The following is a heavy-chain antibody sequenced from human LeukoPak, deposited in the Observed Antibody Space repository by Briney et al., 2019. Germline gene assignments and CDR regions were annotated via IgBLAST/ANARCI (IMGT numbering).Heavy chain of an antibody. V-gene: IGHV3-48*01. CDR1: GFTFSSYS. Sequence: PGGSLKLSCAASGFTFSSYSMNWVRQAPGKGLEWVSYITSSSSIIYYGDSVKGRFTVSRDNAENSLYLQMNSLRAEDTAVYYCARVRLWHYPVDSWGQGTLVTVSS. CDR3: ARVRLWHYPVDS. J-gene: IGHJ4*02. D-gene: IGHD1-7*01. CDR2: ITSSSSII.